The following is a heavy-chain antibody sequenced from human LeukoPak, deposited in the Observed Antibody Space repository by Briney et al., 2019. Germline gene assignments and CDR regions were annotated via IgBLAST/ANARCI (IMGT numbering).Heavy chain of an antibody. Sequence: GGSLRLSCAASGFTFSSYSMTWVRQAPGKGLEWVSSISSSSSYIYYADSVKGRFTISRDNAKNSLYLQMNSLRAEDTAVYYCARAYSLGAVTTDAFDIWGQGTMVTVSS. CDR2: ISSSSSYI. J-gene: IGHJ3*02. V-gene: IGHV3-21*01. CDR1: GFTFSSYS. CDR3: ARAYSLGAVTTDAFDI. D-gene: IGHD3-16*01.